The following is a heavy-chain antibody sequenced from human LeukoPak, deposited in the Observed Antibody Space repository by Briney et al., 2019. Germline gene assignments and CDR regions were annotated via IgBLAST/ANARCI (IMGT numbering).Heavy chain of an antibody. CDR3: ARPYDTRGYFPDY. J-gene: IGHJ4*02. CDR2: ISGSGGST. Sequence: PGGSLRLSCAASGFTFSSYAMSWVRQAPGKGLEWVPAISGSGGSTYYADSVKGRFTISRDNSKNTLYLQMNSPGAEDTAVYYCARPYDTRGYFPDYWGQGTLVAVSS. D-gene: IGHD3-22*01. CDR1: GFTFSSYA. V-gene: IGHV3-23*01.